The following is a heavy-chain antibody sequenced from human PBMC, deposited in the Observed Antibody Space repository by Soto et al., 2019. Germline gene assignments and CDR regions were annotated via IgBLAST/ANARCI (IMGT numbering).Heavy chain of an antibody. J-gene: IGHJ4*02. D-gene: IGHD6-19*01. Sequence: SETLSLTCLVSGASVSGDGSYCSWIRQHPGKGLEFIGYIHNSGSTYSNPSLESRVAISIDTSKNQFSLRLNSVTAADTAVYYCARDLGSEQWFFDSWGQGILVTVSS. CDR1: GASVSGDGSY. CDR3: ARDLGSEQWFFDS. CDR2: IHNSGST. V-gene: IGHV4-31*03.